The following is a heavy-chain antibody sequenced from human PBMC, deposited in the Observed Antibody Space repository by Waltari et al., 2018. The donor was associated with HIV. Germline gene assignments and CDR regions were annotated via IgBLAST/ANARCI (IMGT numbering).Heavy chain of an antibody. CDR3: ARVGHGSGSYGVNFYYYGMDV. CDR1: GGSLSGDY. D-gene: IGHD3-10*01. V-gene: IGHV4-34*02. CDR2: IKQSGGT. J-gene: IGHJ6*02. Sequence: QVQLPQGDAGLLKPAETLSLTCDAYGGSLSGDYWHWIRQPPGKGLEWIGEIKQSGGTKYNPSLKSRVSISLDTSKNRFSLKLSSVTAADTAVYYCARVGHGSGSYGVNFYYYGMDVWGQGTTAIVSS.